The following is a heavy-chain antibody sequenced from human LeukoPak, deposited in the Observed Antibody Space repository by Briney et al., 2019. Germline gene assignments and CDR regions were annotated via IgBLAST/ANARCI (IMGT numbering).Heavy chain of an antibody. CDR3: ARDRYSYGY. D-gene: IGHD5-18*01. V-gene: IGHV4-59*12. CDR1: GGSISGYY. CDR2: IYYSGST. J-gene: IGHJ4*02. Sequence: SETLSLTCTVSGGSISGYYWSWIRQPPGKGLEWIGYIYYSGSTNYNPSLKSRVTISVDTPKNQFSLKLSSVTAADTAVYYCARDRYSYGYWGQGTLVTVSS.